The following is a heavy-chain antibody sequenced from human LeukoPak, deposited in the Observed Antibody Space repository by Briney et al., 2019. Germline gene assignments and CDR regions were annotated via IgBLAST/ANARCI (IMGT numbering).Heavy chain of an antibody. V-gene: IGHV4-38-2*01. CDR1: GSSISSGYD. J-gene: IGHJ4*02. D-gene: IGHD5/OR15-5a*01. Sequence: SETLSLTCAVSGSSISSGYDWGWIRQPPGKGLEWIGSIYHSGSTYYNPSLKSRVTISVDTSKNQFSLKLSSVTAADTAVYYCASSPRVSGPPSHWGQGTLVTVSS. CDR2: IYHSGST. CDR3: ASSPRVSGPPSH.